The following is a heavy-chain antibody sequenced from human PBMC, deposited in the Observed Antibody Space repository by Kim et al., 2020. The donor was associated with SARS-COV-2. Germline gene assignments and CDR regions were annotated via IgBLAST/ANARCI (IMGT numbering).Heavy chain of an antibody. Sequence: SETLSLTCTVSGGSISSGSYYWSWIRQPAGKGLEWIGRIYTSGSTNYNPSLKSRVTISVDTSKNQFSLKLSSVTAADTAVYYCARAGGSYWGHYFDYWGQGTLVTVSS. CDR2: IYTSGST. J-gene: IGHJ4*02. V-gene: IGHV4-61*02. CDR1: GGSISSGSYY. D-gene: IGHD1-26*01. CDR3: ARAGGSYWGHYFDY.